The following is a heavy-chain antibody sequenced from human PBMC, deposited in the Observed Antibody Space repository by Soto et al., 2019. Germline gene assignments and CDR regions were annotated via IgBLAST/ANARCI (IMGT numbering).Heavy chain of an antibody. J-gene: IGHJ6*03. CDR1: GGSISSGGYY. CDR3: ARESRVATSQYYYYMDV. V-gene: IGHV4-31*03. CDR2: IYYSGST. D-gene: IGHD5-12*01. Sequence: SETLSLTCTVSGGSISSGGYYWSWIRQHPGKGLEWIGYIYYSGSTYYNPSLKSRVTISVDTSKNQFSLKLSSVTAADTAVYYCARESRVATSQYYYYMDVWGKGTTVTVSS.